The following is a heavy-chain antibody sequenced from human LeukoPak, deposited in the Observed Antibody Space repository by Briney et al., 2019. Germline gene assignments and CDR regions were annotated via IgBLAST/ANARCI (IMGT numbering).Heavy chain of an antibody. CDR3: ARDRYYYDSSGSFFDY. D-gene: IGHD3-22*01. V-gene: IGHV4-61*02. CDR2: IYTSGST. J-gene: IGHJ4*02. Sequence: SETLSLTCAVSGDSISSGGYSWSWIRQPAGKGLEWIGRIYTSGSTNYNPSLKSRVTMSVDTSKNQFSLKLSSVTAADTAVYYCARDRYYYDSSGSFFDYWGQGTLVTVSS. CDR1: GDSISSGGYS.